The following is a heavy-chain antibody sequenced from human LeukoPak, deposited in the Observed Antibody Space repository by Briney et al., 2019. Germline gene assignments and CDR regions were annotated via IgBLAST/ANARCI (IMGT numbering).Heavy chain of an antibody. D-gene: IGHD4-17*01. CDR3: ARDSALTVTTSGLDY. CDR2: ISSSSSTI. CDR1: GFTFSSYS. V-gene: IGHV3-48*01. J-gene: IGHJ4*02. Sequence: PGGSLRLSCAASGFTFSSYSMNWVRQAPGKGLEWVSYISSSSSTIYYADSVKGRFTISRDNAKNSLYLQMNSLRAEDTAVYYCARDSALTVTTSGLDYWGQGTLVTVSS.